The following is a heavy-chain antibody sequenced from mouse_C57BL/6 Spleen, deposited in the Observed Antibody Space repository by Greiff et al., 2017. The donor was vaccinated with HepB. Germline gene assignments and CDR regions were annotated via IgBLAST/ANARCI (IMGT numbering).Heavy chain of an antibody. D-gene: IGHD1-1*01. Sequence: VQLQQSGAELVRPGASVKLSCKASGYTFTDYYINWVKQRPGQGLEWIARIYPGSGSTYYNEKFKGKATLTAEKSSSTAYMQLSSLTSEDSAVYFCARHGSSYGWFAYWGQGTLVTVSA. J-gene: IGHJ3*01. V-gene: IGHV1-76*01. CDR3: ARHGSSYGWFAY. CDR2: IYPGSGST. CDR1: GYTFTDYY.